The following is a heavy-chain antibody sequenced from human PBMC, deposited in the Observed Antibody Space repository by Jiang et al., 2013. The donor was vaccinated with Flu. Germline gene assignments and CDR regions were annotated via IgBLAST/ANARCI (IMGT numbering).Heavy chain of an antibody. CDR1: GYSFTSYW. CDR3: ARADMTTVTSDHFDY. D-gene: IGHD4-17*01. J-gene: IGHJ4*02. CDR2: IYPGDSDT. V-gene: IGHV5-51*01. Sequence: GAEVKKPGESLKISCKGSGYSFTSYWIGWVRQMPGKGLEWMGIIYPGDSDTRYSPSFQGQVTISADKSISTAYLQWSSLKASDTAMYYCARADMTTVTSDHFDYWGQGTLVTVSS.